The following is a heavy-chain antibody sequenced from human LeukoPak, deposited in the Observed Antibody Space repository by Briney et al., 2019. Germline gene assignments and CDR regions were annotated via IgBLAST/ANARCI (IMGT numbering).Heavy chain of an antibody. V-gene: IGHV3-20*04. CDR2: INWNGGST. J-gene: IGHJ4*02. CDR1: GFTFDSYA. Sequence: GGSLRLSCAASGFTFDSYAMTWVRQTPGKGLEWVSGINWNGGSTGYADSVKGRFTISRDNAKNSLYLQMNSLRAEDTALYYCARDGYGDYGVGYWGQGTLVTVSS. CDR3: ARDGYGDYGVGY. D-gene: IGHD4-17*01.